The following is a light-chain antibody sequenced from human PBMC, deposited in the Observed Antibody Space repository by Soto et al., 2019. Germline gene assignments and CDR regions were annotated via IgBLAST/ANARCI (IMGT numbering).Light chain of an antibody. CDR3: SSYAGSYRV. CDR2: EVS. J-gene: IGLJ1*01. Sequence: TQPPSASVSPGQSVTISCTGTSSDVGGYNYVSWYQQHPGKAPKLMVYEVSKRPSGVPDRFSGSKSGNTASLTVSGLQAEDEADYYCSSYAGSYRVFGTGPNVTV. CDR1: SSDVGGYNY. V-gene: IGLV2-8*01.